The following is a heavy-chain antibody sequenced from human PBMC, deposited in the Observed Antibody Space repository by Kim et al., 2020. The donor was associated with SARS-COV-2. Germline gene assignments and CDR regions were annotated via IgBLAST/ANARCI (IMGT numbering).Heavy chain of an antibody. V-gene: IGHV3-21*01. D-gene: IGHD4-4*01. Sequence: ADSVKGRFTISRDNAKNSLYLQMNSLRAEDTAVYYCARDLLVYSKGGFDYWGQGTLVTVSS. CDR3: ARDLLVYSKGGFDY. J-gene: IGHJ4*02.